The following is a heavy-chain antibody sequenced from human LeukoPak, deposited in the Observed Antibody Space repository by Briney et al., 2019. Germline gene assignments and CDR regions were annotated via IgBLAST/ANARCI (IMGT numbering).Heavy chain of an antibody. V-gene: IGHV3-30*03. CDR2: MSYDGSNK. J-gene: IGHJ4*02. D-gene: IGHD3-22*01. CDR3: ARGVYYDSSGYYYGIFY. CDR1: GFTFSNYG. Sequence: GRSLGLSCAASGFTFSNYGMHWVRQAPGKGLEWVAVMSYDGSNKYYADSVKGRFTISRDNSKNTLYLQMNSLRAEDTAVYYCARGVYYDSSGYYYGIFYWGQGTLVTVSS.